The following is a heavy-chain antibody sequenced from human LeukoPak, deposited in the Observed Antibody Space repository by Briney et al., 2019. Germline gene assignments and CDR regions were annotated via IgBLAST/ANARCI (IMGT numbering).Heavy chain of an antibody. CDR1: GYTFTGYY. Sequence: GASVKVSCKASGYTFTGYYMHWVRQAPGQGPEWMGWINPNSGGTNYAQKFQGRVTMTRDTSISTAYMELSRLRSDDTAVYYCARAGVEIVVVPAAMPHLGSDPWGQGTLVTVSS. V-gene: IGHV1-2*02. CDR2: INPNSGGT. J-gene: IGHJ5*02. D-gene: IGHD2-2*03. CDR3: ARAGVEIVVVPAAMPHLGSDP.